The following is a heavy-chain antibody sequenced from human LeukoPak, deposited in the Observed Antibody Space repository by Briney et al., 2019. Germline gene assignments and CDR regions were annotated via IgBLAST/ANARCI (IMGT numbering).Heavy chain of an antibody. V-gene: IGHV3-7*04. Sequence: GGSLRLSCAASGFTFSGYSMTWVRQAPGKGLEWVANIKQDGSEKYYVDSVKGRFTISRDNAKNSLYLQMNSLRAEDTAVYYCARGPYYFDYWGQGTLVTVSS. CDR2: IKQDGSEK. J-gene: IGHJ4*02. CDR3: ARGPYYFDY. CDR1: GFTFSGYS.